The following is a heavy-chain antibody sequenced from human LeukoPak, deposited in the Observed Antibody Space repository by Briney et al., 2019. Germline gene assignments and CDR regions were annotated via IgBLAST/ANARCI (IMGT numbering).Heavy chain of an antibody. J-gene: IGHJ4*02. V-gene: IGHV4-59*05. CDR2: IFYREGFSYGGTT. D-gene: IGHD3-10*01. Sequence: PSETLSLTCTVSGVSIRGYYWIWIRQSPRRGLEYIGSIFYREGFSYGGTTFYNPSLQSRVTISVDTSKNAFSLRLSSVTAADTAVYYCARQISGNRDYWGQGTLVTVSA. CDR3: ARQISGNRDY. CDR1: GVSIRGYY.